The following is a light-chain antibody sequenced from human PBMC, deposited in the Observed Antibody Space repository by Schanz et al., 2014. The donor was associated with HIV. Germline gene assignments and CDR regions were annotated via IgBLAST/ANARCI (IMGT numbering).Light chain of an antibody. Sequence: EIVLTQSPGTLSLSPGEVGTLSCRASQSISTHLAWYQQKPGQAPTLLIYGASKRATGIPDRFSGSGSGTDFTLTISRLEPEDFAVYYCQQYGSSPATFGQGTKVEIK. CDR3: QQYGSSPAT. CDR2: GAS. J-gene: IGKJ1*01. CDR1: QSISTH. V-gene: IGKV3-20*01.